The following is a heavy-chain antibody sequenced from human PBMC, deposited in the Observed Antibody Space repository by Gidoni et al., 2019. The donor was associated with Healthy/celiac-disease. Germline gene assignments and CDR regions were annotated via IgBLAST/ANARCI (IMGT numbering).Heavy chain of an antibody. CDR2: SYYSGST. Sequence: QLQLQESGPGLVKPSETLSLTCTVSGGSISSSSYYWGWIRQPPGKGLEWIGSSYYSGSTYYNPSLKSRVTISVDTSKNQFSLKLSSVTAADTAVYYCATRPQNYYYYGMDVWGQGTTVTVSS. CDR3: ATRPQNYYYYGMDV. J-gene: IGHJ6*02. V-gene: IGHV4-39*01. CDR1: GGSISSSSYY.